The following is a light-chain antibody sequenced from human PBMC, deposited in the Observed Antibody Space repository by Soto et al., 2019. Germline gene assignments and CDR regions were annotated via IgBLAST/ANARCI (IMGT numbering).Light chain of an antibody. J-gene: IGLJ2*01. CDR3: SSYTGSSTTVV. CDR1: SSDVGSYNH. Sequence: QSALTQPPSVSGSPGQSVTISCTGTSSDVGSYNHVSWYQQPPGTAPKLMIYEVSNRPSGVPDRFSGSKSGNTASLTISGLQAEDEADYYCSSYTGSSTTVVFGGGTKVTVL. CDR2: EVS. V-gene: IGLV2-18*02.